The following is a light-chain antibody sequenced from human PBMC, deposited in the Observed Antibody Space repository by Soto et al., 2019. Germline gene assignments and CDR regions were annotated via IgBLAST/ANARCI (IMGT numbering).Light chain of an antibody. CDR3: QQYDDWPET. V-gene: IGKV3-15*01. CDR1: QSVSSY. Sequence: EQVMTHSPATLSVSPGERATLSCRASQSVSSYLAWYQQKPGQAPRLLIYDASTRATGVPARFSGSGSGTEFTLTISSLQFEDLAVYYCQQYDDWPETFGQGTKVDIK. CDR2: DAS. J-gene: IGKJ1*01.